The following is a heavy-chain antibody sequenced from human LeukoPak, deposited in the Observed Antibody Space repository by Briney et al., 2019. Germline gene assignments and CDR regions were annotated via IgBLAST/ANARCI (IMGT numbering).Heavy chain of an antibody. CDR3: AKSYYGSGSSDDAFDI. V-gene: IGHV3-9*01. CDR2: ISWNSGSI. J-gene: IGHJ3*02. D-gene: IGHD3-10*01. CDR1: GFTFDDYA. Sequence: PGRSLRLSCAASGFTFDDYAMHWVRQAPGKGLEWVSGISWNSGSIGYADSVKGRFTISRDNAKNSLYLQMNSLRAEDTALYYCAKSYYGSGSSDDAFDIWGQGTMVTVSS.